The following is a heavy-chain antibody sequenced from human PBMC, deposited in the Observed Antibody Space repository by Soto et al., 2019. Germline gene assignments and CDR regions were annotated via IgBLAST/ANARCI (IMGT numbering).Heavy chain of an antibody. CDR2: ISSSSSYI. CDR3: ARDPGHYYGSGSFGFLDY. D-gene: IGHD3-10*01. J-gene: IGHJ4*02. Sequence: VWSLRLSCTASVFSFSSYSMNWVLHSPCKVLEWVSSISSSSSYIYYADSVKGRFTISRDNAKNSLYLQMNSLRAEDTAVYYCARDPGHYYGSGSFGFLDYWGQGTLVTVS. V-gene: IGHV3-21*01. CDR1: VFSFSSYS.